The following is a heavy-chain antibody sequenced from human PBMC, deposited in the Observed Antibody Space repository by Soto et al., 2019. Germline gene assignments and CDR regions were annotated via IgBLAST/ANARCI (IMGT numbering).Heavy chain of an antibody. CDR3: ARDEAAAAGDAFDI. CDR1: GFTFSSYG. D-gene: IGHD6-13*01. Sequence: QVQLVESGGGVVQPGRSLRLSCAASGFTFSSYGMHWVRQAPGKGLEWVAVIWYDGSNKYYADSVKGRFTISRDNSKNTLYLQMNSLRAEDTAVYYCARDEAAAAGDAFDIWGQGTMVTVSS. CDR2: IWYDGSNK. V-gene: IGHV3-33*01. J-gene: IGHJ3*02.